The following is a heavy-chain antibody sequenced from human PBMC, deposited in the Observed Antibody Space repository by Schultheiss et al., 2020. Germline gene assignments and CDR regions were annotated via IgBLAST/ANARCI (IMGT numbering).Heavy chain of an antibody. D-gene: IGHD5-12*01. CDR2: ISSSSSAI. CDR3: AKTWLRLGRYYYYGMDV. CDR1: GFTFSSYE. Sequence: SCAASGFTFSSYEMNWVRQAPGKGLEWVSYISSSSSAIYYSDSVKGRFTISRDNSKNTLYLQMNSLRAEDTAVYYCAKTWLRLGRYYYYGMDVWGQGTTVTVSS. J-gene: IGHJ6*02. V-gene: IGHV3-48*03.